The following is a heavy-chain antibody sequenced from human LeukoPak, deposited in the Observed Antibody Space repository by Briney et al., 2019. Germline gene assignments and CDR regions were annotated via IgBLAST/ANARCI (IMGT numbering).Heavy chain of an antibody. CDR3: ARVGAPIAARPWGMDV. V-gene: IGHV3-30*03. Sequence: GGSLRLSCAASGFTFSNYGMHWVRQAPGKGLEWVGVISYDGSNKYYADSVKGRFTISRDNSKNTLYLQMNSLRAEDTAVYYCARVGAPIAARPWGMDVWGQGTTVTVSS. CDR1: GFTFSNYG. J-gene: IGHJ6*02. CDR2: ISYDGSNK. D-gene: IGHD6-6*01.